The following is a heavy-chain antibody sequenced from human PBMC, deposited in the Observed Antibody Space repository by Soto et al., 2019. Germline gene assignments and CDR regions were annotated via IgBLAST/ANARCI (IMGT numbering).Heavy chain of an antibody. V-gene: IGHV2-5*02. D-gene: IGHD3-10*01. CDR1: GFSLSINGVA. J-gene: IGHJ4*02. CDR2: IYWDDDQ. Sequence: QITLKESGPTLVKPTQTLTLTCTFSGFSLSINGVAVGWIRQPPGQALEWPALIYWDDDQRYNPSLKNRLTITKDTSRNQVVLTMTNMDPVDTATYYCAHKRDVSRGFKYWGQGTLVTVSS. CDR3: AHKRDVSRGFKY.